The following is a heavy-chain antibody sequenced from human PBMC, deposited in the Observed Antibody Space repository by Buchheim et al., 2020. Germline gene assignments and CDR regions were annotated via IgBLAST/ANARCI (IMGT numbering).Heavy chain of an antibody. D-gene: IGHD1-26*01. CDR3: AKSERTGSYDDY. CDR1: GFTFSSYA. Sequence: EVQLLESGGGLVQPGGSLRLSCAASGFTFSSYAMSWVRQAPGKGLEWVSTIGGSDGSIFYAVSVKGRFTIPRDNSRNTLSLQMNSLRADDTAVYYCAKSERTGSYDDYWGQGT. V-gene: IGHV3-23*01. CDR2: IGGSDGSI. J-gene: IGHJ4*02.